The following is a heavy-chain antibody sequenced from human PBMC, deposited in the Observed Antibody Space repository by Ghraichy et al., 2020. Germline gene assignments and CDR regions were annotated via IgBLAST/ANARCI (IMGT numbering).Heavy chain of an antibody. CDR2: VGGNGGST. Sequence: GGSLRLSCAASGFTFSTYAMSWVRQAPGKGLEWVSAVGGNGGSTKYVDSVQGRFTISRDNSKNTLFLQMFSLRAEDTAVYYCASLDCDGDCHFQHWGQGTLVTVSS. V-gene: IGHV3-23*01. D-gene: IGHD2-21*02. CDR3: ASLDCDGDCHFQH. CDR1: GFTFSTYA. J-gene: IGHJ1*01.